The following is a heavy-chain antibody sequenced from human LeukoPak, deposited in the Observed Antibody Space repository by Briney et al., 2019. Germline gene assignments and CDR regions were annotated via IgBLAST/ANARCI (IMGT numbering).Heavy chain of an antibody. Sequence: PGGSLRLSCAASGFTFDNYAMHWVRQAPGKGLEWVSGISWNSGSIAYADSLKGRFTISRDNAKNSLYLQMNSLRAEDTALYYCAKARDAYNYGGIDYWGQGTLVTASS. J-gene: IGHJ4*02. CDR3: AKARDAYNYGGIDY. CDR1: GFTFDNYA. CDR2: ISWNSGSI. V-gene: IGHV3-9*01. D-gene: IGHD5-24*01.